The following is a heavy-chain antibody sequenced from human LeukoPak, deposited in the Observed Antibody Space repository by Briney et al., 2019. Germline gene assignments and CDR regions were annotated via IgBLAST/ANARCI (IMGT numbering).Heavy chain of an antibody. J-gene: IGHJ4*02. D-gene: IGHD3-22*01. CDR1: GLTFNSYG. CDR3: AKVGCGSGYCAFDY. V-gene: IGHV3-30*18. Sequence: PGGSLRLSCVASGLTFNSYGMHWVRQAPGKGLEWVAVISYDGSNIYYAASVKGRFTISRDNSKNTLYLQMNSLRAEDTAVYYCAKVGCGSGYCAFDYWGQGTLVTVSS. CDR2: ISYDGSNI.